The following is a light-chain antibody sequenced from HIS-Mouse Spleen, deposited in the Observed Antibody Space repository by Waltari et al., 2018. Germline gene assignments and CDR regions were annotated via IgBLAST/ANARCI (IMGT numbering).Light chain of an antibody. CDR3: CSYAGSSTFEV. CDR1: SSDDGSYNL. J-gene: IGLJ2*01. Sequence: QSALTQPASVSGSPGQSITISCTGTSSDDGSYNLVSWYQQHPGKAPKLMSYEGSKRPSGVSNRCSGSKAGNTASLTISGLQAEDEADYYCCSYAGSSTFEVFGGGTK. V-gene: IGLV2-23*03. CDR2: EGS.